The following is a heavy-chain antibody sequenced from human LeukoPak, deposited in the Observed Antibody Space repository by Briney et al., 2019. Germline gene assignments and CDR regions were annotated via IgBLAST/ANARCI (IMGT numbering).Heavy chain of an antibody. CDR3: ARGDLGYCSGGSCYLFDY. CDR1: GGSISSGGYY. V-gene: IGHV4-31*03. Sequence: SETLSLTCTVSGGSISSGGYYWSWIRQHPGKGLEWIGYVYYIGSTYYNPSLKSRVTISVDTSKNQFSLKLSSVTAADTAVYYCARGDLGYCSGGSCYLFDYWGQGTLVTVPS. J-gene: IGHJ4*02. CDR2: VYYIGST. D-gene: IGHD2-15*01.